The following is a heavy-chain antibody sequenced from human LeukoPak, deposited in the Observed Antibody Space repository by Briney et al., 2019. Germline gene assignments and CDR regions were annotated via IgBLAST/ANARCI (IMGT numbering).Heavy chain of an antibody. D-gene: IGHD6-13*01. CDR1: GYSFTSYW. Sequence: GESLKISRKSPGYSFTSYWISWVRQMPGKGAEWMGRFDPSDSYTNYSPSFQGHVTISADKSISTAYLQWSSLKASDTAMYYCASLPRSSWYYFDYWGQGTLVTVSS. CDR2: FDPSDSYT. J-gene: IGHJ4*02. CDR3: ASLPRSSWYYFDY. V-gene: IGHV5-10-1*01.